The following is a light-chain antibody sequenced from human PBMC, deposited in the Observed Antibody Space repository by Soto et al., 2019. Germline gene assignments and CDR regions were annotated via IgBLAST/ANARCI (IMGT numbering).Light chain of an antibody. J-gene: IGLJ1*01. V-gene: IGLV2-14*01. Sequence: QSALTQPASVSGSPGQSITISCTGASSDVGAYNYVSWYQQHPGKAPKLMIYDVSSRPSGVSNRFSGSKSGNTASLTISGLQAEDEAGYYCSSYTSSTTYVFGTGTKVTVL. CDR2: DVS. CDR3: SSYTSSTTYV. CDR1: SSDVGAYNY.